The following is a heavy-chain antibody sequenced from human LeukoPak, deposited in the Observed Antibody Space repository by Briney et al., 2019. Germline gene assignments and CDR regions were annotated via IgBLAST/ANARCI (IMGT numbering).Heavy chain of an antibody. D-gene: IGHD3-16*01. V-gene: IGHV3-30*18. CDR1: GFTFYSYG. Sequence: GGSLRHSCAASGFTFYSYGMHWVRQAPGKGLEWVALISYNGRNNYYADSVKGRFTISRDNSKNTLYLQVSSLRTEDTAVYFCAKDNRGYFDFWAQGTLVTVSS. CDR2: ISYNGRNN. CDR3: AKDNRGYFDF. J-gene: IGHJ4*02.